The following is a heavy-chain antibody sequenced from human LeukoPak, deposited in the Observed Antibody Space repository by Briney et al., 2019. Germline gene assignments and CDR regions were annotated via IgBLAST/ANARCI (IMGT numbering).Heavy chain of an antibody. Sequence: PSETLSLTCAVYGGSFSGYYWSWIRQPPGKGLEWIGEINHSGSTNYNPSLKSRVTISVDTSKNQFSLKLSSVTAADTAVYYCARGGVRRTTYYMDVWGKGTTVTVSS. V-gene: IGHV4-34*01. CDR1: GGSFSGYY. CDR2: INHSGST. J-gene: IGHJ6*03. CDR3: ARGGVRRTTYYMDV. D-gene: IGHD3-10*01.